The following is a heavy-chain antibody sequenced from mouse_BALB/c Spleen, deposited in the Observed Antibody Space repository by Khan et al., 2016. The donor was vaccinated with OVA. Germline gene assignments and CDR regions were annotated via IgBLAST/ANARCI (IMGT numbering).Heavy chain of an antibody. Sequence: EVQLQESGPGLVKPSQSLSLTCTVTGYSITSDYSWNWIRQFPGNKLEWMGYISSTGSTSYNPSLKSRISIPRDTSKNQFFLHLNSVTTEDTATYYCARSHYDSDSYAMDYWGQGTSVTVSS. CDR1: GYSITSDYS. D-gene: IGHD2-12*01. V-gene: IGHV3-2*02. CDR2: ISSTGST. CDR3: ARSHYDSDSYAMDY. J-gene: IGHJ4*01.